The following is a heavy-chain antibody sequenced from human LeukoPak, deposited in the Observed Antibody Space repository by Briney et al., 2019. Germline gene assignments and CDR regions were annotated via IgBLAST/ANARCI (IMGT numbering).Heavy chain of an antibody. CDR2: VSSSSNYI. CDR3: ARGYGYFDY. J-gene: IGHJ4*02. Sequence: TGGSLRLSCAASGFTFSSYSMNWVRQAPGKGLEWVSSVSSSSNYIYYADSVKGRFTISRDNAKSSLYLQMNSLRAEDTAVYYCARGYGYFDYWGQGTLVTVSS. D-gene: IGHD3-10*01. CDR1: GFTFSSYS. V-gene: IGHV3-21*06.